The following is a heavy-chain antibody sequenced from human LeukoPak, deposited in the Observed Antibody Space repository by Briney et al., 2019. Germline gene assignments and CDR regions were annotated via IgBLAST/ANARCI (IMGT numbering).Heavy chain of an antibody. Sequence: PSETLSLTCTVSGGSISSSSSFWAWIRQPPGKGLEWIGNVYYSGNTHYTPSLKSRVTISLDTSKNQFSLRLTSVTAADTAVYYCARHRLYQAYDYWGQGTLVTVAS. V-gene: IGHV4-39*01. CDR1: GGSISSSSSF. J-gene: IGHJ4*02. D-gene: IGHD3-16*01. CDR3: ARHRLYQAYDY. CDR2: VYYSGNT.